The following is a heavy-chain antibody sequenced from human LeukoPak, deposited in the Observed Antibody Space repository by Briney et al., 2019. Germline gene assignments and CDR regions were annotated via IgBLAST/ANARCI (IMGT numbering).Heavy chain of an antibody. V-gene: IGHV4-30-4*01. D-gene: IGHD6-19*01. CDR2: IYYSGST. Sequence: SETLSVTCTVSGGSISSGDYYWSWIRQPPGKGLEWIGYIYYSGSTYYNPSLKSRVTISVDTSKNQFSLKLSSVTAADTAVYYCASLVNMAGMIFFDIWGQGTMVTVSS. J-gene: IGHJ3*02. CDR1: GGSISSGDYY. CDR3: ASLVNMAGMIFFDI.